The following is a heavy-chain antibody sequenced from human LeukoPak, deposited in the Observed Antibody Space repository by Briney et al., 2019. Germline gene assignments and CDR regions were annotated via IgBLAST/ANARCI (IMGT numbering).Heavy chain of an antibody. Sequence: ASVKVSCKASGYTFTGYYMHWVRQAPGQGLEWMGWINPNSGGANYAQKFQGRVTMTRDTSISTAYMELSRLRSDDTAVYYCARTRDPHWSDHYYFDYWGQGTLVTVSS. CDR2: INPNSGGA. CDR3: ARTRDPHWSDHYYFDY. V-gene: IGHV1-2*02. J-gene: IGHJ4*02. CDR1: GYTFTGYY. D-gene: IGHD1-1*01.